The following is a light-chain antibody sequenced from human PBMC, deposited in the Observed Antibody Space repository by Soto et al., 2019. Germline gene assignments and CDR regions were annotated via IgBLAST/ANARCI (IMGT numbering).Light chain of an antibody. CDR3: QQSYSTPYT. Sequence: DIQMTQSPSSLSASVGDRVTITCRASQSMSSYLNWYQQKPGKAPKLLIYAASSLQSGVPSRFSGSGSGTDFTRTISSLQPEDFATYDCQQSYSTPYTFGQGTKLEIK. V-gene: IGKV1-39*01. J-gene: IGKJ2*01. CDR1: QSMSSY. CDR2: AAS.